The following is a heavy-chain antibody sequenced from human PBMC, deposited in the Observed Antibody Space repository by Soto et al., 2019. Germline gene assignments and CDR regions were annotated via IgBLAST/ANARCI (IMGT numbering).Heavy chain of an antibody. V-gene: IGHV3-33*01. CDR2: IWYDGSNK. D-gene: IGHD6-6*01. CDR1: GFTFSSYG. CDR3: ARGLGYSSSSGGYFDY. Sequence: QVQLVESGGGVVQPGRSLRLSCAASGFTFSSYGMHWVRQAPGKGLEWVAVIWYDGSNKYYADSVKGRFTISRDNSKNTLYLQMSSLRAEDTAVYYCARGLGYSSSSGGYFDYWGQGTLVTVSS. J-gene: IGHJ4*02.